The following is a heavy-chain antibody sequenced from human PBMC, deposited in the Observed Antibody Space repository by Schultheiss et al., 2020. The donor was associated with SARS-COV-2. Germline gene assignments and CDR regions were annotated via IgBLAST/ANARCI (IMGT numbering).Heavy chain of an antibody. J-gene: IGHJ4*02. D-gene: IGHD5-18*01. CDR3: ASSDTAMDALDS. Sequence: GGSLRLSCAASGFTFSSYAMHWVRQAPGKGLEWVAVIWYDGSNKYYADSVKGRFTISRDNSKNTLYLQMNSLRAEDTAVYYCASSDTAMDALDSWGQGTLVTVSS. CDR2: IWYDGSNK. V-gene: IGHV3-33*08. CDR1: GFTFSSYA.